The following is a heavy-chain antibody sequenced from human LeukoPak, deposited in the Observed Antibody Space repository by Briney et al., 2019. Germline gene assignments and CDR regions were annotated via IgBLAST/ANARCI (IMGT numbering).Heavy chain of an antibody. Sequence: ASVKVSCKASGYTFTSYGITWVRQAPGQGLEWMGWISAYNSNTNYAQELQGRVTMTTDTSTSTAYMEVRSLRSDDTAVYYCARDLSVAGTVGFDPWGQGTLVIVSS. D-gene: IGHD6-19*01. J-gene: IGHJ5*02. CDR2: ISAYNSNT. V-gene: IGHV1-18*01. CDR3: ARDLSVAGTVGFDP. CDR1: GYTFTSYG.